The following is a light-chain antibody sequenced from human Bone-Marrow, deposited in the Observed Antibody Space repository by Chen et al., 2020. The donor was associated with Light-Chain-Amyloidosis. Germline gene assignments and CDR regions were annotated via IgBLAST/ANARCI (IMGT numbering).Light chain of an antibody. J-gene: IGLJ2*01. V-gene: IGLV2-14*03. CDR1: SSDVGGYNY. CDR3: SSYTTSTSLVI. CDR2: DVT. Sequence: QSALTQPASVSGSPGQSITISCTGTSSDVGGYNYVSWYQHHPGKAPKLMIYDVTNRPSAVSNRFSGSKSGNTASLTISGLQAEDEADYYCSSYTTSTSLVIFGGGTKLTVL.